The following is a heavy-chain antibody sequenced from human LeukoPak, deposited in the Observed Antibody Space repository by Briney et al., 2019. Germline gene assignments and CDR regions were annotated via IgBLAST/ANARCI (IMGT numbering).Heavy chain of an antibody. CDR3: AKALPAASHFDY. D-gene: IGHD2-2*01. V-gene: IGHV3-23*01. CDR2: ITNSGSNT. CDR1: ALTFSTYA. J-gene: IGHJ4*02. Sequence: PGGSLRLSCAASALTFSTYAMSWVRQAPGKGLEWVSAITNSGSNTYYADSVKGRFTISRDNSKNTLYLQMNSLRAEDTAVYYCAKALPAASHFDYWGQGTLVTVSS.